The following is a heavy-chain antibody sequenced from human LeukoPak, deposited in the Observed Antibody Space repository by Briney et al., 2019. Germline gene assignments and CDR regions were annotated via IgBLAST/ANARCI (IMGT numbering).Heavy chain of an antibody. V-gene: IGHV3-7*03. CDR3: ARGIWFGYNWFDP. CDR1: GFTFSSYW. D-gene: IGHD3-10*01. Sequence: GGSLRLSCAASGFTFSSYWMSWVRQAPGKGLEWVANIKQDGSEKYYVDSVKGRFTISRDNAKNSLYLQMNSLRAEDTAVYYCARGIWFGYNWFDPWGQGTLDTVSS. CDR2: IKQDGSEK. J-gene: IGHJ5*02.